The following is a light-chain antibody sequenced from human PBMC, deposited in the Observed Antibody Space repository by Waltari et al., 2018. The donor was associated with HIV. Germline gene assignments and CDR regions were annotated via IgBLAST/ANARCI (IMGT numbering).Light chain of an antibody. Sequence: SYELTQPPSMSVYPGQTAIIACSGDKLGYKYVCWYQQRTGQSPVMVMYQDSARPSGVPEPCSGSISGDTASLTISGTQPVDEADYYCQVWDNNNAVFGGGTKLTVL. CDR1: KLGYKY. V-gene: IGLV3-1*01. J-gene: IGLJ2*01. CDR3: QVWDNNNAV. CDR2: QDS.